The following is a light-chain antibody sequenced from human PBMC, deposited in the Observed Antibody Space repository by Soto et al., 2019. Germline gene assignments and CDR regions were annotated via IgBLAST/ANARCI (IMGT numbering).Light chain of an antibody. Sequence: ETVMTQSPATLSVSPGERATLSCRASLSVGSNLAWYQQRPGQAPRLLIYGASTRATGIPVRFRGSGSGTGFTLTISSLQSEDFGFYYCQQYNKWPLFTFGPGTRVDMK. CDR3: QQYNKWPLFT. J-gene: IGKJ3*01. V-gene: IGKV3-15*01. CDR1: LSVGSN. CDR2: GAS.